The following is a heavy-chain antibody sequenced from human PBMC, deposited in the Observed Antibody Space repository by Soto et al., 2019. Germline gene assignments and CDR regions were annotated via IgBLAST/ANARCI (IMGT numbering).Heavy chain of an antibody. J-gene: IGHJ4*02. CDR1: GYTFTSYG. CDR2: ISAYNGNT. CDR3: ARVEEPSGWYPNLFDY. V-gene: IGHV1-18*01. Sequence: ASVKVSCKASGYTFTSYGSSWVRQAHGQGLEWMGWISAYNGNTNYAQKLQGRVTMTTDTSTSTAYMELRSLRSDDTAVYYCARVEEPSGWYPNLFDYWGQGTLVTVSS. D-gene: IGHD6-19*01.